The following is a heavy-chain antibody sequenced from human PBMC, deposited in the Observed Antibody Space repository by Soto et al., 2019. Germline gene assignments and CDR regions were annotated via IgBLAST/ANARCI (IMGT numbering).Heavy chain of an antibody. J-gene: IGHJ3*01. D-gene: IGHD3-16*01. CDR3: AGLSMITFGGIRKGAFDV. CDR2: IYYSGST. V-gene: IGHV4-59*08. CDR1: GDSIRSYY. Sequence: QVQLQESGPGLVKPSETLSLTCTVSGDSIRSYYWSWIRQPPGMGLECIGYIYYSGSTNYNPSIKSRVTISVDTSKTQSSLKLSSVTAADTAVYYCAGLSMITFGGIRKGAFDVWGQGTMVTVSS.